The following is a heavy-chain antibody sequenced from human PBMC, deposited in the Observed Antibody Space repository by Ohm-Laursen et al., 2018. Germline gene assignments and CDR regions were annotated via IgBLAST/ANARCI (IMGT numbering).Heavy chain of an antibody. J-gene: IGHJ4*02. CDR2: IYTSGST. CDR1: GGFISSYY. CDR3: ARGDTVTSFIFDS. D-gene: IGHD4-11*01. Sequence: TLSLTCTVSGGFISSYYWSWIRQPAGKGLEWIGRIYTSGSTNYNPSLKSRVTMSVDTSKNKFSLKLSSVTAADTAVYYCARGDTVTSFIFDSWGQGTLVTVSS. V-gene: IGHV4-4*07.